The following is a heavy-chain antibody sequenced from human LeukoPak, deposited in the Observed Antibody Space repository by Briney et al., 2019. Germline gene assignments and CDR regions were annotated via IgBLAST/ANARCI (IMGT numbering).Heavy chain of an antibody. Sequence: GMSLRLSCAASGFTFSSYGMHWVRQAPGKGLEWVAVIWYDGSNKYYGDSVKGRLTISRDNTKNTLYLQMNSLRAEDTAVYYCARETTVTTISAIDIWGQGTMVTVSS. D-gene: IGHD4-17*01. V-gene: IGHV3-33*01. CDR1: GFTFSSYG. CDR3: ARETTVTTISAIDI. J-gene: IGHJ3*02. CDR2: IWYDGSNK.